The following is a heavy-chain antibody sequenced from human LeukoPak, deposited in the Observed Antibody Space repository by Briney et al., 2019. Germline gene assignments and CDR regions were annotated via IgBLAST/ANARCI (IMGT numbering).Heavy chain of an antibody. J-gene: IGHJ4*02. Sequence: PSETLSLTCAVYGGSFSGYYWSWIRQPPGKGLEWIGEINHSGSTNYNPSLKSRVTISVDTSKNQLSLKLSSVTAADTAVYYCGGGFWSGYYSYWGQGTLVTVSS. CDR1: GGSFSGYY. D-gene: IGHD3-3*01. CDR2: INHSGST. V-gene: IGHV4-34*01. CDR3: GGGFWSGYYSY.